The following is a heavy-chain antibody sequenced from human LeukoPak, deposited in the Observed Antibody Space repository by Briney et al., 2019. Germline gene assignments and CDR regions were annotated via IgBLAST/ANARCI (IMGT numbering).Heavy chain of an antibody. D-gene: IGHD3-22*01. Sequence: GGSLSPSCEAFGSTFRSFALSWVRQAPGKGLEGAPAFSGSGGSTYYADSVKGRFTISRDNSKNTLYLQMNSLRAEDTAVYYCAKDRGYHYDSSGYFDYWGQGTLVTVSS. V-gene: IGHV3-23*01. J-gene: IGHJ4*02. CDR1: GSTFRSFA. CDR3: AKDRGYHYDSSGYFDY. CDR2: FSGSGGST.